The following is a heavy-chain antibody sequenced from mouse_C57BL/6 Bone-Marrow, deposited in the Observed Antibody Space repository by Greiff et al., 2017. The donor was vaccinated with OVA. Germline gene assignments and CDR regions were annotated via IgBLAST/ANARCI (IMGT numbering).Heavy chain of an antibody. V-gene: IGHV1-82*01. Sequence: QVQLQQSGPELVKPGASVKISCKASGYAFSSSWMNWVKQRPGKGLEWIGRIYPGSGSTNYNEKFKSKATLTVDTYSSTAYMQLSSLTSEDSAVYYCALYYYGSSYEYWGQGTTLTVSS. D-gene: IGHD1-1*01. CDR3: ALYYYGSSYEY. CDR1: GYAFSSSW. J-gene: IGHJ2*01. CDR2: IYPGSGST.